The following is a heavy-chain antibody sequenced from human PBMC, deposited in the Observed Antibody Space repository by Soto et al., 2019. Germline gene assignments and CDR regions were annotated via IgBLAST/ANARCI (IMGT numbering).Heavy chain of an antibody. Sequence: GAEVKKPGESLKISCKGAGYRFTSDWIGWVRQMPGKGLEWMGIIYPGDSDTRYSPSFQGQVTISADKSISTAYLQWSSLKASDTAMYYCACIYRGYSHGNYYFDYWCQGTLVTVSS. J-gene: IGHJ4*02. V-gene: IGHV5-51*01. CDR1: GYRFTSDW. D-gene: IGHD5-12*01. CDR3: ACIYRGYSHGNYYFDY. CDR2: IYPGDSDT.